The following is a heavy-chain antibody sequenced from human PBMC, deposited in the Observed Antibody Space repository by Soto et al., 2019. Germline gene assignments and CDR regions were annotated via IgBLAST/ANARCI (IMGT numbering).Heavy chain of an antibody. CDR1: GFTFSNYA. J-gene: IGHJ6*02. CDR2: ISDNGGST. D-gene: IGHD2-21*01. CDR3: ARLSGDHSAFFSYGMDA. V-gene: IGHV3-23*01. Sequence: PGGSLRLSCAASGFTFSNYAMTWVRQAPGKGLEWVSTISDNGGSTFYADSVKGRFTISRDNSKNTLYLQMNSLRADDTAVYFCARLSGDHSAFFSYGMDAWGQGTTVTVSS.